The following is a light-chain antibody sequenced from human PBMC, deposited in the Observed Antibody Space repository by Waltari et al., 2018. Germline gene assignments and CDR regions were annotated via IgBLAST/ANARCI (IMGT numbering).Light chain of an antibody. J-gene: IGKJ2*01. CDR1: QTIHHW. V-gene: IGKV1-5*03. Sequence: DIQMTQSPSTLSASVGDRVTITCRASQTIHHWLAWYQQKPGKAPKLLIQQASNLESGVPSRFSGSVSGTEFTLTISSLEPDDFATYSCQQYSTSRYTFGQGTKLEIK. CDR2: QAS. CDR3: QQYSTSRYT.